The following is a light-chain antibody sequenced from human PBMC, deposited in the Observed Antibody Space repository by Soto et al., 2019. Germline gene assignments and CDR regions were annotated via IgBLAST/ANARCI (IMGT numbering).Light chain of an antibody. J-gene: IGKJ5*01. CDR2: GAS. CDR3: QQYGSSPRIT. CDR1: QSVGSTY. Sequence: EIVLTQSPGTLSLSPGERATLSCRASQSVGSTYLAWYQHKPGQAPRLLIYGASSRATGIPDRFSGSGSGTDFPLTINRLEPEDFAVYYCQQYGSSPRITFGQGTRLEIK. V-gene: IGKV3-20*01.